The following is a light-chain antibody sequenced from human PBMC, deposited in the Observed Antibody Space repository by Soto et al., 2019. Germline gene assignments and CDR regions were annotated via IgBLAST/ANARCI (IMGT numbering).Light chain of an antibody. Sequence: QSALTQPASVSGSPGQSITISCTGTSSDVGXXXXXXXXXXXXXXXXXXXXXEVSNRPSGVSHRFSGSKSDNTASLTISGLQTDDEADYYCSSYTSSRTLVFGTGTKVTVL. V-gene: IGLV2-14*01. CDR2: EVS. CDR3: SSYTSSRTLV. CDR1: SSDVGXXXX. J-gene: IGLJ1*01.